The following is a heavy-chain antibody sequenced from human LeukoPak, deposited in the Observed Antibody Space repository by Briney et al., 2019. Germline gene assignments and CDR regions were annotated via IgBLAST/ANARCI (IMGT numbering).Heavy chain of an antibody. V-gene: IGHV4-59*01. CDR1: GGSISSYY. CDR3: ARAYATRRLGNWFDP. CDR2: IYYSGST. D-gene: IGHD2-2*01. Sequence: TSETLSLTCAVSGGSISSYYWSWIRQPPGKGLEWIGYIYYSGSTNYNPSLKSRVTISVDTSKNQFSLKLSSVTAADTAVYYCARAYATRRLGNWFDPWGQGTLVTVSS. J-gene: IGHJ5*02.